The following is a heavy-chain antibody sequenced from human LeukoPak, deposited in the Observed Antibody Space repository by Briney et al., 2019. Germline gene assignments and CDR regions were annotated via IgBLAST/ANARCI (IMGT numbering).Heavy chain of an antibody. CDR2: IFGDGSRT. D-gene: IGHD6-13*01. Sequence: QPGGPLRLSCAASGITFSNYWMHWVRQAPGQGLVWVSVIFGDGSRTNYADSVKGRFTISRDNAKNSLYLQMNSLRDEDTAVYYCARDLRQQLVPGVIWFDPWGQGTLVTVSS. V-gene: IGHV3-74*01. CDR3: ARDLRQQLVPGVIWFDP. CDR1: GITFSNYW. J-gene: IGHJ5*02.